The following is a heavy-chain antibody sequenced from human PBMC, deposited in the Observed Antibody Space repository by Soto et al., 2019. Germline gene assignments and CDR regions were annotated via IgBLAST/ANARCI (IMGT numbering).Heavy chain of an antibody. CDR1: GGTFSSYA. CDR2: IIPIFGTA. D-gene: IGHD1-7*01. CDR3: AGRPGITGTTALPAAKSDGMDV. J-gene: IGHJ6*02. Sequence: QVQLVQSGAEVKKPGSSVKVSCKASGGTFSSYAISWVRQAPGQGLEWMGGIIPIFGTANYAQKFQGRVTITADESTSTAYMELSSLRSEDTAVYYCAGRPGITGTTALPAAKSDGMDVWGQGTTVTVSS. V-gene: IGHV1-69*01.